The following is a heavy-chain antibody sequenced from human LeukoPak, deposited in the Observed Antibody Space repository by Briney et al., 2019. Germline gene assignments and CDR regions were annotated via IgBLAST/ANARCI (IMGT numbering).Heavy chain of an antibody. J-gene: IGHJ4*02. CDR1: KFTFSSYW. D-gene: IGHD3-16*01. CDR2: MNQLGNEK. V-gene: IGHV3-7*04. CDR3: ARGTYYYEF. Sequence: PGGSLRLSRAASKFTFSSYWVSWVRQAPGKGLEWVAYMNQLGNEKNYVDSVKGRFTISRDNAKNSLYLQMNSLRAEDTAVYYCARGTYYYEFWGQGTLVTVSS.